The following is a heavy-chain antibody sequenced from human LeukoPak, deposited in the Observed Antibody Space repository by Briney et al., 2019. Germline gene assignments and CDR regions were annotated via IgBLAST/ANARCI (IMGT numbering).Heavy chain of an antibody. CDR1: GVSISSSNSY. CDR2: IYYSGNT. D-gene: IGHD3-10*01. Sequence: SETLSLTRTVSGVSISSSNSYWGWIRQPPGKGLEWIGSIYYSGNTYYNASLKSQVSISIDTPKNQFSLKLSSVTAADTAVYYCARAHVLLWFGEARLEYFDYWGQGTLVTVSS. CDR3: ARAHVLLWFGEARLEYFDY. V-gene: IGHV4-39*01. J-gene: IGHJ4*02.